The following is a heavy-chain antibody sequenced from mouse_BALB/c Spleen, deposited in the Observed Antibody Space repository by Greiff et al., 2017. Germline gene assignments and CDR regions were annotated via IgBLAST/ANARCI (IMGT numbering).Heavy chain of an antibody. CDR3: ARGTAY. V-gene: IGHV5-6-5*01. CDR2: ISSGGST. Sequence: EVNVVESGGGLVKPGGSLKLSCAASGFTFSSYAMSWVRQTPEKRLEWVASISSGGSTYYPDSVKGRFTISRDNARNILYLQMSSLRSEDTAMYYCARGTAYWGQGTLVTVSA. J-gene: IGHJ3*01. CDR1: GFTFSSYA.